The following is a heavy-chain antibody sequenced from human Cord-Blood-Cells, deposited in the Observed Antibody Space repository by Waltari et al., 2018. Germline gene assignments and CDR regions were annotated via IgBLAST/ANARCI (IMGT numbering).Heavy chain of an antibody. CDR1: GGSISSSSYH. J-gene: IGHJ4*02. Sequence: QLQLQESGPGLVKPSETLSLTCTVSGGSISSSSYHWGWIRQPPGKGLEWIGSIYYSGSTYYNPSLKSRVTISVDTSKNQFSLKLSSVTAADTAVYYCAGSIAAASYYFDYWGQGTLVTVSS. CDR3: AGSIAAASYYFDY. D-gene: IGHD6-13*01. CDR2: IYYSGST. V-gene: IGHV4-39*07.